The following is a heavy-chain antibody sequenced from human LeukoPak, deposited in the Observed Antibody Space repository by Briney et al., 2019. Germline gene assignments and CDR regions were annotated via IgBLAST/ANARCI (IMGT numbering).Heavy chain of an antibody. J-gene: IGHJ6*02. V-gene: IGHV3-11*01. CDR3: ARAKVPGTYYAMDV. Sequence: PGGSLRLSCAASGFTFSDYYMSWIRLAPGKGLELVSYISSSGSSRYDADSVKGRLIISRDNAKKSLYLQMNSLRAEDTAVYYCARAKVPGTYYAMDVWGQGTTVTVSS. CDR1: GFTFSDYY. CDR2: ISSSGSSR. D-gene: IGHD6-19*01.